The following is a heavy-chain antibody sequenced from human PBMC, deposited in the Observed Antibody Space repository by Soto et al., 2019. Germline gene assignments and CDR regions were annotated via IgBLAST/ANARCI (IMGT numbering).Heavy chain of an antibody. V-gene: IGHV3-33*01. CDR2: IWYDGSNK. CDR1: GFTFSSYG. CDR3: ARVYYYFCSGPPYGMDV. D-gene: IGHD3-3*01. Sequence: GESLRLSYTGSGFTFSSYGMHWVRQAPGKGLEWVAVIWYDGSNKYYADSVKGRFTISRDNSKNALYLQMNSLRAEDTAVYYCARVYYYFCSGPPYGMDVWRQGTPVPVS. J-gene: IGHJ6*02.